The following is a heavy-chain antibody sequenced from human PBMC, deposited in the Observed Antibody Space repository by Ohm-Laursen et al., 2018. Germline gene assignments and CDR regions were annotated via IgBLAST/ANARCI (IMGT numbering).Heavy chain of an antibody. V-gene: IGHV3-53*01. J-gene: IGHJ4*02. CDR2: IYSGGNA. CDR3: VRTGSLFDY. D-gene: IGHD1-14*01. Sequence: SLRLSCAASGFTVSSSYMSWVRQPPGKGLEWVSVIYSGGNADYADSVKGRFIISRDNSKNTLNLQMNSLRADDTAVYYCVRTGSLFDYWGQGTLVTVSS. CDR1: GFTVSSSY.